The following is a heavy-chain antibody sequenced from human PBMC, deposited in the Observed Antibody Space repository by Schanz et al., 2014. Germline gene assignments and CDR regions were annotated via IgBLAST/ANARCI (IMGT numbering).Heavy chain of an antibody. CDR1: GFTFSSYW. J-gene: IGHJ4*02. Sequence: EVQLVESGGGLVQPGGSLRLSCAASGFTFSSYWMHWVRQVPGKGLVWVSRIKSDGSSTSYADSVKGRFTISRDNAKNTLYLQMNGLRAEDTAVYYCANNWNLDYWGQGTLVTVSS. CDR2: IKSDGSST. D-gene: IGHD1-20*01. V-gene: IGHV3-74*01. CDR3: ANNWNLDY.